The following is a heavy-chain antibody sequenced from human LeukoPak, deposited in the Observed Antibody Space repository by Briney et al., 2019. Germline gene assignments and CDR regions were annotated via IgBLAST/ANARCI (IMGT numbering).Heavy chain of an antibody. D-gene: IGHD3-22*01. CDR2: IYTSGST. Sequence: SQTLSLTCTVSGGSISSGSYYWSWIRQPAGKGLEWIGRIYTSGSTNYNPSLKSRVTISVDTSKNQFSLKLSSVTAADTAVYYCARDTPGYDSSGYYSGIDYWGQGTLVTVSS. CDR3: ARDTPGYDSSGYYSGIDY. J-gene: IGHJ4*02. CDR1: GGSISSGSYY. V-gene: IGHV4-61*02.